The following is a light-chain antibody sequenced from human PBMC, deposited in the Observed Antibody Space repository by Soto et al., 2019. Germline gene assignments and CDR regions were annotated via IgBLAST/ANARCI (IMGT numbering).Light chain of an antibody. V-gene: IGKV1-5*01. CDR3: QQCYMGWT. Sequence: DIQMTQSPSTLSASVGDRVTLTCRASQSISRSLAWYQHQPGKAPKLLIYDASSLESGVPSRFSGIGSGTEFTLSISSLQPEDFGTYYCQQCYMGWTFGQGTKVDIK. J-gene: IGKJ1*01. CDR1: QSISRS. CDR2: DAS.